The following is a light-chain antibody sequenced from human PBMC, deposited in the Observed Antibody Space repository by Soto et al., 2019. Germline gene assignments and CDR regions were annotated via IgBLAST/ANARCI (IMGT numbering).Light chain of an antibody. V-gene: IGKV1-5*03. Sequence: DIHMTQSPSTLSASVVDVVGVAFRASQSISSWLAWYHQKPGKAPKLLIYKASSLESGVPSRFSGSGSGTEFTLTISSLQPDDFATYYCQQYNSYSRTFGQGTKVDIK. CDR2: KAS. CDR3: QQYNSYSRT. J-gene: IGKJ1*01. CDR1: QSISSW.